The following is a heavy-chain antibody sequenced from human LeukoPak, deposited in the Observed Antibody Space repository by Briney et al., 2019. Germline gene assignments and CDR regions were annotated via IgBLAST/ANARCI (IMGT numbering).Heavy chain of an antibody. J-gene: IGHJ4*02. D-gene: IGHD6-19*01. Sequence: GGSLRLSCAASGFTFNNYVMNWVRQAPGKGLEWVSTIGGSGARTYYADSVRGRFTISRDNSKNTVYLQLNSLRGEDTAVYYCAKDLVSGDWYWRGFDSWGQGTLVTVSS. CDR2: IGGSGART. CDR3: AKDLVSGDWYWRGFDS. V-gene: IGHV3-23*01. CDR1: GFTFNNYV.